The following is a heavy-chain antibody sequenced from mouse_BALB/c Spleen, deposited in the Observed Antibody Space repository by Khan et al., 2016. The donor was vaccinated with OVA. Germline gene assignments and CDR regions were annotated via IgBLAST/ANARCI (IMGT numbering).Heavy chain of an antibody. J-gene: IGHJ3*01. Sequence: VQLQQSGAELVRPGVSVKIPCKGSGYTFTDFTMHWVKQSHAKSLEWIGVISTYYGDVTYNQKFKGKATMTVDKSSSTAYMELARLTSEDSAIYYCTRGGGNRFAYWGQGTLVTVSA. CDR1: GYTFTDFT. CDR3: TRGGGNRFAY. CDR2: ISTYYGDV. V-gene: IGHV1S137*01.